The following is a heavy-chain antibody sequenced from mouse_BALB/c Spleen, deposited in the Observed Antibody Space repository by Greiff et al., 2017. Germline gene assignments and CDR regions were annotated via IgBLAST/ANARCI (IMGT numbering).Heavy chain of an antibody. CDR1: GYTFTSYW. V-gene: IGHV1-87*01. J-gene: IGHJ1*01. CDR2: IYPGDGDT. Sequence: VKLVESGAELARPGASVKLSCKASGYTFTSYWMQWVKQRPGQGLEWIGAIYPGDGDTRYTQKFKGKATLTADKSSSTAYMQLSSLASEDSAVYYCARSVGYGGYFDVWGAGTTVTVSS. D-gene: IGHD1-1*02. CDR3: ARSVGYGGYFDV.